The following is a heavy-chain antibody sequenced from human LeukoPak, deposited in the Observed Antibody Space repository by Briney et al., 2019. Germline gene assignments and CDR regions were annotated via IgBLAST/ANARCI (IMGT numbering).Heavy chain of an antibody. J-gene: IGHJ3*02. Sequence: GGSLRLSCAASGFTFSSYGMHWVRQAPGKGLEWVAFIRYDGSNKYYADSVKGRFTISRDNSKNTLYLQMNSLRAEDTAVYYCARVRPGQWLLRDAFDIWDQGTMVTVSS. V-gene: IGHV3-30*02. D-gene: IGHD5-12*01. CDR3: ARVRPGQWLLRDAFDI. CDR2: IRYDGSNK. CDR1: GFTFSSYG.